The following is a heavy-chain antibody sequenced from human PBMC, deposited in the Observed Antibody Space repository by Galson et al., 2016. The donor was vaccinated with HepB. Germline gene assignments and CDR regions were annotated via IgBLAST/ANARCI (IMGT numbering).Heavy chain of an antibody. CDR2: INPNLGVT. D-gene: IGHD5-12*01. CDR3: ARSDKVEGSFFGRRKGPAHSYFDL. J-gene: IGHJ4*02. Sequence: SVKVSCKASGYSFTGYYLHWVRQAPGQGLEWMARINPNLGVTNSAHDFQGRVTMVRDTSSNTAHMELSSLRSGDTAVYYCARSDKVEGSFFGRRKGPAHSYFDLWGQGTLVTVSS. V-gene: IGHV1-2*06. CDR1: GYSFTGYY.